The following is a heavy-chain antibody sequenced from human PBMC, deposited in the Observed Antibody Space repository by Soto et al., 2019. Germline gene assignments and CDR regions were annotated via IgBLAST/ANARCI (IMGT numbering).Heavy chain of an antibody. CDR1: GGSFSGYY. J-gene: IGHJ3*02. Sequence: SETLSLTCAVYGGSFSGYYWSWIRQPPGKGLEWIGEIYHSGSTNYNPSLKSRVTISVDTSTNQFSLKMSSVTAADTALYYCARVERGTATTVVDAFDIWGPGIMVTV. V-gene: IGHV4-34*01. CDR3: ARVERGTATTVVDAFDI. D-gene: IGHD1-1*01. CDR2: IYHSGST.